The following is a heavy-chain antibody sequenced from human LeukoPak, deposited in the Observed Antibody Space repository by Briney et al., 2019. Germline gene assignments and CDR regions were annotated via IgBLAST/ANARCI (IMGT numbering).Heavy chain of an antibody. CDR3: ARARSSASASSDY. CDR2: INPSGGST. Sequence: GASVKVSCKASGYTFSSYYIHWVRQAPGQGLEWIGIINPSGGSTRYAQKFQDRVTMTRDTSTSIVYMELSSLRSEDTAVYYCARARSSASASSDYWGQGSLVTVSS. V-gene: IGHV1-46*01. D-gene: IGHD2-15*01. CDR1: GYTFSSYY. J-gene: IGHJ4*02.